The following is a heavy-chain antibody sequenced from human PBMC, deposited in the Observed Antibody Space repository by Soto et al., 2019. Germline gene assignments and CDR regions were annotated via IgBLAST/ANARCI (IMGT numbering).Heavy chain of an antibody. CDR3: AKGSIEYRASVDN. CDR2: ISARGGSL. D-gene: IGHD3-10*01. CDR1: GFAFSSYA. Sequence: GGSLRLSCAASGFAFSSYAMVLVRQSPGKGLEWVSVISARGGSLYFADSVKGRFTISRDNSKNVLSLEMNSLRAEDTATYFCAKGSIEYRASVDNWGQGTLVTVSS. V-gene: IGHV3-23*01. J-gene: IGHJ4*02.